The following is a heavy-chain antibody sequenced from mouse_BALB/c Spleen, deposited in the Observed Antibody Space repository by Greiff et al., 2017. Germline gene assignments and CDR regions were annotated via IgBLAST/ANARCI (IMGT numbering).Heavy chain of an antibody. CDR2: ISTYYGDA. Sequence: VQLHQSGAELVRPGVSVKISCKGSGYTFTDYAMHWVKQSHAKSLEWIGVISTYYGDASYNQKFKGKATMTVDKSSSTAYMELARLTSEDSAIYYCARGGLLRPYAMDYWGQGTSVTVSS. CDR1: GYTFTDYA. D-gene: IGHD2-3*01. V-gene: IGHV1S137*01. CDR3: ARGGLLRPYAMDY. J-gene: IGHJ4*01.